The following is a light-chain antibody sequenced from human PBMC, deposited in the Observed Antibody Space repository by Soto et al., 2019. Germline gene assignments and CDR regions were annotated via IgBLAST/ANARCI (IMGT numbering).Light chain of an antibody. J-gene: IGKJ2*01. CDR3: QQYHSSSPT. CDR1: QNIRVW. V-gene: IGKV1-5*01. Sequence: DIQMTQSPSTLSASVGDGVNITCRASQNIRVWLAWYQQRPGKAPKFMMYDASSLETGVPSRFSGSGSGTEFTLTIRSLQPDDSATYYCQQYHSSSPTCGQGTKLEIQ. CDR2: DAS.